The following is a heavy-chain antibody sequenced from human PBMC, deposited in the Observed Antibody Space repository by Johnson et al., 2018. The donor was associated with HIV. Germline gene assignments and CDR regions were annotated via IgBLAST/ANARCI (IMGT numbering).Heavy chain of an antibody. D-gene: IGHD6-13*01. CDR1: GFIFSSYA. Sequence: VQLLESGGGVVQPGRSLRLSCAASGFIFSSYAMHWVRQAPGKGLAWVAVISYDGSSKYYADSVKGRFTISRDNSKNTLYLQMNSRTAEDTALYHCAKDRGTGIARDAFDIWGQGTMVTVSS. J-gene: IGHJ3*02. CDR2: ISYDGSSK. V-gene: IGHV3-30-3*01. CDR3: AKDRGTGIARDAFDI.